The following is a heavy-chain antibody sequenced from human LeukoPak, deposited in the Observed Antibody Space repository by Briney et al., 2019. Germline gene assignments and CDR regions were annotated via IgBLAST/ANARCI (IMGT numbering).Heavy chain of an antibody. V-gene: IGHV3-30*18. CDR2: ISYEKNEE. CDR1: GFTFSSYG. J-gene: IGHJ4*02. Sequence: GRSLRLSCAASGFTFSSYGMHWVRQAPGKGLEWVAVISYEKNEEFYADSVKGRSTISRDSSKNTLYLQMNSLRPEDTAVYYCVKGRSGSSYSPSDSWGQGTLVTVSS. D-gene: IGHD2-15*01. CDR3: VKGRSGSSYSPSDS.